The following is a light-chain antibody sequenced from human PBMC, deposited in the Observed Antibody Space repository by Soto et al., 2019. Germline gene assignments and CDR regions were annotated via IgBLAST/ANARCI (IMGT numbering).Light chain of an antibody. CDR1: SSNMGTNT. CDR2: VND. Sequence: QSVLTQPPSASGTPGQRVTISCSGGSSNMGTNTVSWYQQVPGTAPKVLIYVNDQRPSGVPDRFSGSNSSTSASLAISGLQPEDEAEYYCVAWDDSLNGHVFGTGTKLTVL. V-gene: IGLV1-44*01. J-gene: IGLJ1*01. CDR3: VAWDDSLNGHV.